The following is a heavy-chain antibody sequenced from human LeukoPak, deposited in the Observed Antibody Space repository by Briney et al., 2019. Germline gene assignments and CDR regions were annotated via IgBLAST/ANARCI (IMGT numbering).Heavy chain of an antibody. J-gene: IGHJ4*02. Sequence: SETLSLTCTVSGGSISSYYWSWIRQPPGKGLEWIGYIYYSGSTNYNPSLKSRVTISVDTSKNQFSLKLSSVTAADTAVYYCARRISSSSDYFDYWGQGTLVTVSS. CDR1: GGSISSYY. D-gene: IGHD6-6*01. CDR3: ARRISSSSDYFDY. CDR2: IYYSGST. V-gene: IGHV4-59*08.